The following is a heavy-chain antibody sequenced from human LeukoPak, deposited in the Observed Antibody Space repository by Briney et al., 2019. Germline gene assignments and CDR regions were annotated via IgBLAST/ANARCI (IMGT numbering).Heavy chain of an antibody. Sequence: SETLSLTCTVSGDSISSSNCYWGWIRQPPGKGLEWIGEIYYSGNTKYYPSLQSRVTISVDASNNQFSLRLSSVTAADTAVYYCARDVGGYIDYWGQGTLVTVSS. CDR3: ARDVGGYIDY. CDR1: GDSISSSNCY. CDR2: IYYSGNT. V-gene: IGHV4-39*07. D-gene: IGHD2-15*01. J-gene: IGHJ4*02.